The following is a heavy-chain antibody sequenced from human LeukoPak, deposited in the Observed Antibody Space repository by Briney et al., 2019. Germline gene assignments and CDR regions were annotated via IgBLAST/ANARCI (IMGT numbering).Heavy chain of an antibody. CDR1: VYSISSGYY. CDR3: ARQPDARPGYFQH. J-gene: IGHJ1*01. D-gene: IGHD1-14*01. Sequence: SQTLSLTCAVSVYSISSGYYWGWIRQPPGKGLEGIGSLYHSGSTYYNPSLKSRVTISVDTSKTQFSLKLSSVTAADTAVYYCARQPDARPGYFQHWGQGTLVTVSS. V-gene: IGHV4-38-2*01. CDR2: LYHSGST.